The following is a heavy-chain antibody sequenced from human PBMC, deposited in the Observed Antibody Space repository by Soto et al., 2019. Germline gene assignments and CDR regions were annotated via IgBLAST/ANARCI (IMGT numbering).Heavy chain of an antibody. Sequence: HPGGSLRLSCAASGFTFSSYGMHWVRQAPGKGLEWVAVISYDGSNKYYADSVKGRFTISRDNSKNTLYLQMNSLRAEDTAVYYCAKPAGGYSYGYFDSWGQGTLVTVP. V-gene: IGHV3-30*18. CDR2: ISYDGSNK. D-gene: IGHD5-18*01. J-gene: IGHJ4*02. CDR1: GFTFSSYG. CDR3: AKPAGGYSYGYFDS.